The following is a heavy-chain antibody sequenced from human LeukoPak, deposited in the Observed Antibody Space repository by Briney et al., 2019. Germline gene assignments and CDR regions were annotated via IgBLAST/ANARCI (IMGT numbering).Heavy chain of an antibody. CDR3: VRDRDLVGATPFDY. CDR2: ITTSSDTI. D-gene: IGHD1-26*01. Sequence: GGSLRLSCAASGFTFSSYSMNWVRQAPGKGLEWVSYITTSSDTIYYADSVKGRFTISRDNAKNSLYLQMNSLRAEDTAVYYCVRDRDLVGATPFDYWGQGTLVTVSS. CDR1: GFTFSSYS. V-gene: IGHV3-48*01. J-gene: IGHJ4*02.